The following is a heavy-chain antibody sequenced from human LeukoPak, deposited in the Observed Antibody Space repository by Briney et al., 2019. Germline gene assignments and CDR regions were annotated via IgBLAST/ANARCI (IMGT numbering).Heavy chain of an antibody. CDR1: GFTFSSYW. J-gene: IGHJ4*02. D-gene: IGHD6-13*01. V-gene: IGHV3-21*01. CDR2: ISTSTSYI. CDR3: ARSGSSWLFDY. Sequence: PGGSLRLSCAASGFTFSSYWMSWVRQAPGKGLEWVSSISTSTSYIYYADSVKGRFTISRDNAKNSLYLQMNSLRAEDTAVYYCARSGSSWLFDYWGQGTLVTVSS.